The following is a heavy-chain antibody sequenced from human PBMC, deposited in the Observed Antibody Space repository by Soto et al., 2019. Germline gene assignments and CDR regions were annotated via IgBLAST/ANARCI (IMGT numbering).Heavy chain of an antibody. D-gene: IGHD5-12*01. Sequence: QVQLVESGGGVVQPGRSLRLSCAASGLTFSSYDMHWVRQAPGKGLEWVAVISYDGRNKYYADSVKGRFTISRDNSKNTLYLQMNSLRAEDTAVYYCAKEYSGYDHFDYWGQGTLVTVSS. V-gene: IGHV3-30*18. CDR1: GLTFSSYD. J-gene: IGHJ4*02. CDR3: AKEYSGYDHFDY. CDR2: ISYDGRNK.